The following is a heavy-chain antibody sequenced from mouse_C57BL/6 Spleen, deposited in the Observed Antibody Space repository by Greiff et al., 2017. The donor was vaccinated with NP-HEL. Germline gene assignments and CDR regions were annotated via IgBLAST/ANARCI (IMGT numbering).Heavy chain of an antibody. D-gene: IGHD2-4*01. CDR1: GYSFTGYY. V-gene: IGHV1-42*01. J-gene: IGHJ4*01. CDR2: INPSTGGT. CDR3: ARSDYDYDGAMDY. Sequence: VQLQQSGPELVKPGASVKISCKASGYSFTGYYMNWVKQSPEKSLEWIGEINPSTGGTTYNQKFKAKATLTVDKSSSTAYMQLKSLTSEDSAVYYCARSDYDYDGAMDYWGQGTSVTVSS.